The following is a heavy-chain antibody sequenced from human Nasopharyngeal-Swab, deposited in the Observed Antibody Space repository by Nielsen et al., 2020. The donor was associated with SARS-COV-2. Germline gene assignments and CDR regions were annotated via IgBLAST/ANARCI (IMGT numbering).Heavy chain of an antibody. CDR1: GFTFGDYA. CDR3: TGYSTIFY. V-gene: IGHV3-49*04. Sequence: GGSLRLSCTTSGFTFGDYAMSWVRQAPGKGLEWVGFIRSEANGRTAEYAVSVEGRFGISRDDSKSIAYLQMNSLKTEDTAVYYCTGYSTIFYWGQGTLVTVSS. CDR2: IRSEANGRTA. J-gene: IGHJ4*02. D-gene: IGHD2-2*01.